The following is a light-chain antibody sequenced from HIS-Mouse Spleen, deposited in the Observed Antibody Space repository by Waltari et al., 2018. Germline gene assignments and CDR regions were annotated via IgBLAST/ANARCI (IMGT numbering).Light chain of an antibody. Sequence: QSALTQPASVSGSPGQSITISCTGTSSDVGSYNLVSWYQQHPGKAPKLMFYEGSKRPSGVSNRLSGSKSGNTASLTISGLQAEDEADYYCCSYAGSSTFEVFGGGTKLTVL. V-gene: IGLV2-23*03. CDR3: CSYAGSSTFEV. J-gene: IGLJ2*01. CDR1: SSDVGSYNL. CDR2: EGS.